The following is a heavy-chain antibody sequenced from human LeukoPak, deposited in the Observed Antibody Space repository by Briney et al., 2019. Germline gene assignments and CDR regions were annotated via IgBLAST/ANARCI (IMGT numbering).Heavy chain of an antibody. Sequence: ASVKVSCKASGYTFTSYGISWVRQAPGQGLEWMGWISAYNGNTNYAQKLQGRVTMTTDTSTSTAYMELRSLRSDDTAVYYCARVSVERVVPAATQRHEYFQHWGQGTLVTVSS. CDR1: GYTFTSYG. D-gene: IGHD2-2*01. V-gene: IGHV1-18*01. CDR3: ARVSVERVVPAATQRHEYFQH. J-gene: IGHJ1*01. CDR2: ISAYNGNT.